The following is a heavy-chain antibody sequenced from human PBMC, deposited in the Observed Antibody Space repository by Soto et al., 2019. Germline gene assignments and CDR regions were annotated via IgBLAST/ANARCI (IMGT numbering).Heavy chain of an antibody. D-gene: IGHD2-15*01. Sequence: SETLSLTCAVYCGSFSGYYWSWIRQPPGKGLEWIGEINHSGSTNYNPSLKSRVTISVDTSKNQFSLKLSSVTAADTAVYYCARGGVVVAASNDFDYWGQGTLVTVSS. CDR3: ARGGVVVAASNDFDY. CDR2: INHSGST. CDR1: CGSFSGYY. J-gene: IGHJ4*02. V-gene: IGHV4-34*01.